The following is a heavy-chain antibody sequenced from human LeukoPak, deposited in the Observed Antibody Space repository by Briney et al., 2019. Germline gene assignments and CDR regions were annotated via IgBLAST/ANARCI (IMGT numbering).Heavy chain of an antibody. CDR1: GGSISSGGYY. CDR2: IYHSGST. V-gene: IGHV4-30-2*01. CDR3: ARGRAAADLDY. D-gene: IGHD3-10*01. J-gene: IGHJ4*02. Sequence: SETLSHTCTVSGGSISSGGYYWSWIRQPPGKGLEWIGYIYHSGSTYYNPSLKSRVTISVDRSKNQFSLKLSSVTAADTAVYYCARGRAAADLDYWGQGTLVTVSS.